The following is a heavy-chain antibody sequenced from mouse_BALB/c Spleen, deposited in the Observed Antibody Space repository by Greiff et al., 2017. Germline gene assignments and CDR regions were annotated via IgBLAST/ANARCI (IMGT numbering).Heavy chain of an antibody. Sequence: EVQLVESGGGLVQPGGSRKLSCAASGFTFSSFGMHWVRQAPEKGLEWVAYISSGSSTIYYADTVKGRFTISRDNPKNTLFLQMTSLRSEDTAMYYCARANWDGGYAMDYWGQGTSVTVSS. J-gene: IGHJ4*01. CDR3: ARANWDGGYAMDY. CDR2: ISSGSSTI. D-gene: IGHD4-1*01. V-gene: IGHV5-17*02. CDR1: GFTFSSFG.